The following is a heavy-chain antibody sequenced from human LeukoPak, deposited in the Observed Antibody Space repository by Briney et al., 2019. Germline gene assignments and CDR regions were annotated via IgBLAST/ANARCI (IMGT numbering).Heavy chain of an antibody. CDR1: GGSISSGDYY. CDR3: ARHGGWLSPAGY. CDR2: IYYSGST. D-gene: IGHD2-15*01. V-gene: IGHV4-61*08. Sequence: SETLSLTCTVSGGSISSGDYYWSWIRQPPGKGLEWIGYIYYSGSTNYNPSLKSRVTISVDTSKNQFSPKLSSVTAADTAVYYCARHGGWLSPAGYWGQGTLVTVSS. J-gene: IGHJ4*02.